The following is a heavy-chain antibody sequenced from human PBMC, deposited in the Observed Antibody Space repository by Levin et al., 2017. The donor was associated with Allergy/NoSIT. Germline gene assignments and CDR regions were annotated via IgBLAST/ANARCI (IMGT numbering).Heavy chain of an antibody. CDR2: SRNKANSYTT. J-gene: IGHJ4*02. CDR1: GFTFSDRY. CDR3: ARSGSGYSPIDY. Sequence: PAGGSLRLSCAASGFTFSDRYMDWVRQAPGKGLEWVGRSRNKANSYTTEYAASVKGRFIVSRDDSRDSLYLQMNSLKTEDTAVYYCARSGSGYSPIDYWGQGTLVTVSS. D-gene: IGHD3-3*01. V-gene: IGHV3-72*01.